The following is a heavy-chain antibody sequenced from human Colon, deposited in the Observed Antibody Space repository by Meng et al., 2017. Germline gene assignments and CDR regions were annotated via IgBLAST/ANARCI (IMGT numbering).Heavy chain of an antibody. V-gene: IGHV4-38-2*02. J-gene: IGHJ6*02. D-gene: IGHD3-16*01. CDR2: IYHSGST. Sequence: GSLRLSCTVSGYSISSGYYWGWIRQPPGKGLEWIANIYHSGSTYYNPSLKSRVTISLDTSKNQFSLKLSSVTAADTAVYYCARVPFGVTTPTNYCGMDVWGQGTTVTVSS. CDR3: ARVPFGVTTPTNYCGMDV. CDR1: GYSISSGYY.